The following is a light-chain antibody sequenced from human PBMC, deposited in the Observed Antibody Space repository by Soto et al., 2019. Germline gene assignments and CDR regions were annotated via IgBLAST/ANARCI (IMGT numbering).Light chain of an antibody. CDR3: QAWDSSTEV. V-gene: IGLV3-1*01. CDR2: QDS. CDR1: KLGDKS. J-gene: IGLJ2*01. Sequence: SYELTQPPSVSVSPGQTASITCSGDKLGDKSACWYQQKPGQSPVLVIYQDSKRPSGIPERCSGSNSGNTATLTISGTQAMDEADYYCQAWDSSTEVFGGGTKVTVL.